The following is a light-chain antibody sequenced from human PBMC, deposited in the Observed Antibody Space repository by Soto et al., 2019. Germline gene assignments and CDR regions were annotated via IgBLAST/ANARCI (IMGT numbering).Light chain of an antibody. CDR2: EVN. Sequence: QSALTQPPSASGSPGQSVAISCTGTSSDVGGYNYVSWYQQHPGKAPTLMIDEVNKRPSGVPDRFSGSKSGNTASLTVSGLQAEEEADYYCISYEGSSNVFGNGTKLTVL. CDR1: SSDVGGYNY. V-gene: IGLV2-8*01. CDR3: ISYEGSSNV. J-gene: IGLJ1*01.